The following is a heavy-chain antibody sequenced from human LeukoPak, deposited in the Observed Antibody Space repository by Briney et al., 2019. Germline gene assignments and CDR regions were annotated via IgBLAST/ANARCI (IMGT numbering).Heavy chain of an antibody. J-gene: IGHJ5*02. Sequence: GGSLRLSCAVSGFTFSSYPMHWVRQAPGKGLEWVALISSDGSDKKYADSVKGRFTISRDNSKNTLYLQMNSLRAEDTAVYYCARAVWVPAFNWFDPWGQGTLVTVSS. D-gene: IGHD2-2*01. CDR2: ISSDGSDK. CDR3: ARAVWVPAFNWFDP. CDR1: GFTFSSYP. V-gene: IGHV3-30-3*01.